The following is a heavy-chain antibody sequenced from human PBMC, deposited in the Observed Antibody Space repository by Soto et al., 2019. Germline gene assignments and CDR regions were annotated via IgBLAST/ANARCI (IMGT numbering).Heavy chain of an antibody. CDR3: ARQSRFEYSSSFDD. Sequence: GGSLRLSCAASGFTFSSYAMSWVRQAPGKGLEWVSAISGSGGSTYYADSVKGRFTISRDNSKNTLYLQMNSLRAEDTAVYYCARQSRFEYSSSFDDWGQGTLVTVAS. V-gene: IGHV3-23*01. J-gene: IGHJ4*02. D-gene: IGHD6-6*01. CDR1: GFTFSSYA. CDR2: ISGSGGST.